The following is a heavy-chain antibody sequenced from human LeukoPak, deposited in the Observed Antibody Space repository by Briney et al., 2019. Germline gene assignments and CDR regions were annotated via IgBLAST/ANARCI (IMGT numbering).Heavy chain of an antibody. CDR3: ARWKSLKGTFDY. J-gene: IGHJ4*02. Sequence: GGSLRLSCGASGFTFSNYAREWGRQAPGKGLGWVAVISYDGNKKYYADSVKGRFTISRDNSNNTLSLQMNSLRAEDTAVYYCARWKSLKGTFDYWGQGTLVTVSS. V-gene: IGHV3-30*04. D-gene: IGHD1-7*01. CDR2: ISYDGNKK. CDR1: GFTFSNYA.